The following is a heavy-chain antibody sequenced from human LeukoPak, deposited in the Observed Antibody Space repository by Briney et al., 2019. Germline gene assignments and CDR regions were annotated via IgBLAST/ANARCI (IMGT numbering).Heavy chain of an antibody. CDR1: GFTFDDYA. D-gene: IGHD5-12*01. CDR2: ISGDGGST. J-gene: IGHJ4*02. Sequence: PGGSLRLSCAASGFTFDDYAMHWVRQAPGKGLEWVSLISGDGGSTYYADSVKGRFTISRDNSKNSLYLQVNSLRTEDTALYCCASLSTSPWPLGYWGQGTLVTVSS. V-gene: IGHV3-43*02. CDR3: ASLSTSPWPLGY.